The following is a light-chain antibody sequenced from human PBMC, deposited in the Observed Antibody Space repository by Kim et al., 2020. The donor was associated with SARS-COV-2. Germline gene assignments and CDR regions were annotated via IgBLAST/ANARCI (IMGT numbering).Light chain of an antibody. CDR3: QLWDSGSEHVV. CDR2: DNS. CDR1: SIGRRS. Sequence: APGKTARIICGGESIGRRSVHWSQQKPGQAPVVVVYDNSDRPSGIPERFSGSNSGNTATLTISQVEAGDEADYFCQLWDSGSEHVVFGGGTQLTVL. V-gene: IGLV3-21*03. J-gene: IGLJ2*01.